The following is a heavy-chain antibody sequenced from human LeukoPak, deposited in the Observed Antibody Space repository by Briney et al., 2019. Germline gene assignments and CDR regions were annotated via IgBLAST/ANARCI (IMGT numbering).Heavy chain of an antibody. Sequence: PGGSLRLSCAASGFSLDDYGMSWVRQVPGKGLEWVSGIDWSGGSIHYGDSVKGRFTISRDNAKNSLYLQMNSLRAEDTALYYCARTLRLGTPRAFDIWGRGTMVTVSS. J-gene: IGHJ3*02. CDR1: GFSLDDYG. V-gene: IGHV3-20*04. D-gene: IGHD1-14*01. CDR3: ARTLRLGTPRAFDI. CDR2: IDWSGGSI.